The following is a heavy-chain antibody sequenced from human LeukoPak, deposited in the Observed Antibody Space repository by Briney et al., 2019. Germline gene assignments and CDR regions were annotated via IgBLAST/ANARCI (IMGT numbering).Heavy chain of an antibody. CDR1: GFTFSSYE. D-gene: IGHD5-24*01. Sequence: GGSLRLSCAASGFTFSSYEMNWVRQAPGKGLEWVSYISSSGSTIYYADSVKGRFTISRDNAKNSLYLQMNSPRAEDTAVYYCATPSDGYNYDFDYWGQGTLVTVSS. CDR2: ISSSGSTI. J-gene: IGHJ4*02. V-gene: IGHV3-48*03. CDR3: ATPSDGYNYDFDY.